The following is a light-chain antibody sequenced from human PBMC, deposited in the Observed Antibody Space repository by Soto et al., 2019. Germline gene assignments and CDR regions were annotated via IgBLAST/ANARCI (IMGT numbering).Light chain of an antibody. V-gene: IGLV1-47*01. CDR1: SSNIGSNS. Sequence: QLVLTQPPSASGTPGQRVTISCSGSSSNIGSNSVYWYQQLPGTAPKLLIYGNNQRPSGVPDRFADSRSGTAASLAISGLRSEDEADYYCATWDDRLSVVVFGGGTKLTVL. J-gene: IGLJ2*01. CDR2: GNN. CDR3: ATWDDRLSVVV.